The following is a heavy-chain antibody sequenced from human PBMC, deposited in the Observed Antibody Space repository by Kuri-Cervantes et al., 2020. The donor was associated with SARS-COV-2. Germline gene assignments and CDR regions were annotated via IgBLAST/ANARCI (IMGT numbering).Heavy chain of an antibody. D-gene: IGHD6-13*01. Sequence: SETLSLTCTVSGGSISSYYWSWIRQPPGKGLEWMGYIYYSGSTNYNTSLKSRVTISVDTSKNQFSLKLSSVTAADTAVYYCSRVGGGEQQLLSPFDYWGQGTLVTVSS. J-gene: IGHJ4*02. V-gene: IGHV4-59*01. CDR3: SRVGGGEQQLLSPFDY. CDR2: IYYSGST. CDR1: GGSISSYY.